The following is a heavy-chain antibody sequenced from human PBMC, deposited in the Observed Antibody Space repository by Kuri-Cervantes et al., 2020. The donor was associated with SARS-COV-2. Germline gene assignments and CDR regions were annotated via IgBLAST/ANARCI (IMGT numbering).Heavy chain of an antibody. CDR1: GFTVNTYS. CDR2: ISSSSPI. V-gene: IGHV3-48*01. Sequence: GGSLRLSCAASGFTVNTYSMNWVRQVPGKGLEWLSYISSSSPIFYADSVKGRFTISRDNVENSLYLQMNSLRPQDTAVYYCVREGFGSSSHNYGMDVWGQGTTVTVSS. J-gene: IGHJ6*02. CDR3: VREGFGSSSHNYGMDV. D-gene: IGHD6-6*01.